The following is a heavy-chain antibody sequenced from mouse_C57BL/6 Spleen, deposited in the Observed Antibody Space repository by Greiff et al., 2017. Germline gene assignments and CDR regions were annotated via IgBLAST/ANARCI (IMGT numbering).Heavy chain of an antibody. CDR1: GFTFSDYG. Sequence: EVKVVESGGGLVKPGGSLKLSCAASGFTFSDYGMHWVRQASEKGLEWVAYISSGSSTIYYADTVKGRFTISRDNAKNTLFLQMTSLRSEDTAMYYCATAQATFFDYWGQGTTLTVSS. CDR3: ATAQATFFDY. D-gene: IGHD3-2*02. J-gene: IGHJ2*01. V-gene: IGHV5-17*01. CDR2: ISSGSSTI.